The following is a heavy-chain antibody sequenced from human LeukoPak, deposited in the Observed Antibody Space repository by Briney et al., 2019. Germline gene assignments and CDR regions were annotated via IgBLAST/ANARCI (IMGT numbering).Heavy chain of an antibody. J-gene: IGHJ4*02. CDR2: IYPGDSDT. D-gene: IGHD3-10*01. Sequence: GESLKISCQASGYSFANYWIAWVRQIPGKSLELIGNIYPGDSDTRYSPSFQGQVTISADKSTNTAYLQWSRLKASDTAMYYCARGREFHRRSFDSWGQGTLFTVSS. V-gene: IGHV5-51*01. CDR3: ARGREFHRRSFDS. CDR1: GYSFANYW.